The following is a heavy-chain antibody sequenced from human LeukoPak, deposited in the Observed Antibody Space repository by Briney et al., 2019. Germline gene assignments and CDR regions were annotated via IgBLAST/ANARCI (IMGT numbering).Heavy chain of an antibody. Sequence: PSETLSLTCNVSGGSMRSSGSYWGRIRQPPGKGLEWIGSIYYSGTTFYNPSLQSRVTISLDTSKNRFSLKLWSVTAADTAVYYCARSEEWLLLVDCWGQGTLVTVSS. D-gene: IGHD6-19*01. CDR2: IYYSGTT. CDR3: ARSEEWLLLVDC. J-gene: IGHJ4*02. V-gene: IGHV4-39*01. CDR1: GGSMRSSGSY.